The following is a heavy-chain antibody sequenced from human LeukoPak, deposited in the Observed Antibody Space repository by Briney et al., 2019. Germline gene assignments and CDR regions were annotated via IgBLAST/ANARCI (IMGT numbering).Heavy chain of an antibody. D-gene: IGHD6-25*01. CDR2: VDPEDGET. CDR3: ATDRIERAFDV. V-gene: IGHV1-69-2*01. Sequence: ASVKVSCKASGYTFTDHYIHWVQQAPGKGLEWMGRVDPEDGETMYAEKFQGRVTITTDTSTDAAYMELSSLRFEDTAVYYCATDRIERAFDVWGKGTTVTVSS. CDR1: GYTFTDHY. J-gene: IGHJ6*04.